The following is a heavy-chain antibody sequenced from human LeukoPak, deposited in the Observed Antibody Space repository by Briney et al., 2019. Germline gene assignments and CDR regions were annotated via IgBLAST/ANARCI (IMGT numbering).Heavy chain of an antibody. J-gene: IGHJ3*02. Sequence: SVKVSCKASGCTFSSYAISWVRQAPGQGLDWMGRIIPILGIANYAQKFQGRVTITADKSTSTAYMELSSLRSEDTAVYYCARGVRSPDDAFDIWCQGTMVTVSS. CDR2: IIPILGIA. CDR3: ARGVRSPDDAFDI. V-gene: IGHV1-69*04. CDR1: GCTFSSYA. D-gene: IGHD3-10*01.